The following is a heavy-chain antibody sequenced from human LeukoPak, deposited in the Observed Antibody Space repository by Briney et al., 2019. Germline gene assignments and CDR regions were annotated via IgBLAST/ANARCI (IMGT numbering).Heavy chain of an antibody. J-gene: IGHJ6*02. Sequence: ASVKVSCKASGGTFSSYAISWVRQAPGQGLEWMGGITPIFGTANYAQKFQGRVTITADESTSTAYMELSSLRSEDTAVYYCARLSYNWNAIYYYYGMDVWGQGTTVTVSS. D-gene: IGHD1-20*01. CDR1: GGTFSSYA. CDR3: ARLSYNWNAIYYYYGMDV. CDR2: ITPIFGTA. V-gene: IGHV1-69*13.